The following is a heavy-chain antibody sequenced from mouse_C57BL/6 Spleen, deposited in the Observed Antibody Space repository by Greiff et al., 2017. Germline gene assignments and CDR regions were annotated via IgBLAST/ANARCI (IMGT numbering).Heavy chain of an antibody. CDR2: IYPGDGDT. CDR3: ASYYYGSSNWYFDV. J-gene: IGHJ1*03. D-gene: IGHD1-1*01. Sequence: QVQLQQSGAELVKPGASVKISCKASGYAFSSYWMNWVKQRPGKGLEWIGQIYPGDGDTNYNGKFKGKATLTADKSSSTAYMQLSSLTSEDSAVYFWASYYYGSSNWYFDVWGTGTTVTVSS. V-gene: IGHV1-80*01. CDR1: GYAFSSYW.